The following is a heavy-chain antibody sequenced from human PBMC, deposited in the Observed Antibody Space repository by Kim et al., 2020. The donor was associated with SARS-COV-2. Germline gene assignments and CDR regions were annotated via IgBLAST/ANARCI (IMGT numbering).Heavy chain of an antibody. V-gene: IGHV3-11*04. CDR3: ARELFTSSVTGY. Sequence: YYADSVKGRFTISRDNAKNSLYLQMNSLRAEDTAVYYCARELFTSSVTGYWGQGTLVTVSS. D-gene: IGHD4-17*01. J-gene: IGHJ4*02.